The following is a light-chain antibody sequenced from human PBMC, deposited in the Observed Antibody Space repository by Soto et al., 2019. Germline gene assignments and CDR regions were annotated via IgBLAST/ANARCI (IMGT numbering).Light chain of an antibody. V-gene: IGKV3-15*01. Sequence: EIVMTQSPATLSVSPGERATLSCRASQSVSSNLAWYQQKPGQAPRLLIYGASTRATGIPARFTGSGSGTEFNLTISSLQSEDFAVYYCQQYNNWPPGTFGKGTKVEIK. CDR1: QSVSSN. CDR3: QQYNNWPPGT. J-gene: IGKJ1*01. CDR2: GAS.